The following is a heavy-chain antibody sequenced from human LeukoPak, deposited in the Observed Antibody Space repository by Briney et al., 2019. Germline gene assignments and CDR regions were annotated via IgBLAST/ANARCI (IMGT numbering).Heavy chain of an antibody. CDR3: ATYSSLNRREFQY. Sequence: SGGSPRLSCAASGFTFSSYSMNWVRQAPGKGLQWVANIKTDGSEKYYVDSVKGRFTISRDNAKNSLYLQMNSLRAEDTAVYYCATYSSLNRREFQYWGQGTLLTVSS. CDR1: GFTFSSYS. V-gene: IGHV3-7*01. J-gene: IGHJ1*01. D-gene: IGHD3-22*01. CDR2: IKTDGSEK.